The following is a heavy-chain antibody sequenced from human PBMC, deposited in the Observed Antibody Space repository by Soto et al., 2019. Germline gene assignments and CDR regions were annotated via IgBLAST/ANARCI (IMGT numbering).Heavy chain of an antibody. D-gene: IGHD6-13*01. J-gene: IGHJ4*02. Sequence: PGGSLRLSCAASGFTFSNYAIAWVRQAPGKGLEWVSGISGSGGTTYYADSVKGRFTISRDNSKNTLYLQMNSLRAEDTAVYYCAKDQGSSWYEIDYWGQGTLVTVSS. CDR2: ISGSGGTT. CDR3: AKDQGSSWYEIDY. V-gene: IGHV3-23*01. CDR1: GFTFSNYA.